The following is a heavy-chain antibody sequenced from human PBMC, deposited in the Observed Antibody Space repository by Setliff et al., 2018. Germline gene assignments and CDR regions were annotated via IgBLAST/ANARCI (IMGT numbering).Heavy chain of an antibody. CDR3: ARTDGTNLGYFDN. CDR2: INQRESAK. V-gene: IGHV3-7*03. CDR1: GFSFHDYG. Sequence: GGSLRLSCAVSGFSFHDYGMGWVRQAPGKGLEWVANINQRESAKLYVDSVKGRFTISRDNAENSLYLQMTSLRAEDTAVYYCARTDGTNLGYFDNWGQGTLVTVSS. D-gene: IGHD2-8*01. J-gene: IGHJ4*02.